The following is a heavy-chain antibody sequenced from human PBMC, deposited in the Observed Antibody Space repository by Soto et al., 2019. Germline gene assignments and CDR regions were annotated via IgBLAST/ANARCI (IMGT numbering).Heavy chain of an antibody. CDR3: ARPFDTSNWYDF. V-gene: IGHV5-51*01. J-gene: IGHJ5*01. Sequence: LGESLKISCKASGYSFTSYWIGWVRQMPGKGLELMVIIYPEDSDTRYSQSFRGQVTISADKSISTAYLQWSSLRASDTAMYYCARPFDTSNWYDFGGQGTLVTVSS. CDR2: IYPEDSDT. CDR1: GYSFTSYW. D-gene: IGHD2-2*01.